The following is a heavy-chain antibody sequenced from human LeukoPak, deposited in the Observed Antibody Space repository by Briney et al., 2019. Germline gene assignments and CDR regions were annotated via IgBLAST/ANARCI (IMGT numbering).Heavy chain of an antibody. D-gene: IGHD2-15*01. Sequence: GSLRLSSAASGFTFSSYSMTWVRQAPGQRLEWVSYISTSSSSMYYADSVKGRFTISSDNAKHSLYLQMSSLRDEDPAVYYCARDTLSAFDILGQGTMGTGSS. J-gene: IGHJ3*02. CDR1: GFTFSSYS. CDR3: ARDTLSAFDI. CDR2: ISTSSSSM. V-gene: IGHV3-48*02.